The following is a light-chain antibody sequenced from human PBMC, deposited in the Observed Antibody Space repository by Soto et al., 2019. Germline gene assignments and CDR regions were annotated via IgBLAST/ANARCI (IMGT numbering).Light chain of an antibody. CDR2: SNH. J-gene: IGLJ1*01. V-gene: IGLV1-44*01. Sequence: QSVLTQPPSASGTPGQTVTVSCSGSSSNIGSYTVNWYQQLPGTAPKLVIYSNHQRPSGVPDRFSGPKSGTSASLAISGLQSEDEADYYCAAWDDSLNGSVFGSGTKLTVL. CDR3: AAWDDSLNGSV. CDR1: SSNIGSYT.